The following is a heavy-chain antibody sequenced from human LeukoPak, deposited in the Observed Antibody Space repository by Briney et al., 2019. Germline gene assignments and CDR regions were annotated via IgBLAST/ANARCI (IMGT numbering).Heavy chain of an antibody. Sequence: SETLSLTYTDSGGSISSGSYYWSWIRQPAGKGLERIGRIYTSGSTNYNPSLKSRVTISVDTSKNQFSLKLSSVTAADTAVYYCPSHIDTVTYFDYWGQGTLVTVSS. J-gene: IGHJ4*02. D-gene: IGHD4-17*01. CDR2: IYTSGST. CDR1: GGSISSGSYY. CDR3: PSHIDTVTYFDY. V-gene: IGHV4-61*02.